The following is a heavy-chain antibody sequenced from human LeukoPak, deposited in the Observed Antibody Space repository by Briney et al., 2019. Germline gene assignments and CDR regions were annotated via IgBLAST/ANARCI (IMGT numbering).Heavy chain of an antibody. CDR2: FDPEDGET. J-gene: IGHJ3*02. D-gene: IGHD3-10*01. CDR3: ATDFTYYYGSGSYCSFDI. CDR1: GYTLTELS. Sequence: GASVKVSCKVSGYTLTELSMHWVRQAPGKGLEWMGGFDPEDGETIYAQKFQGRVTTTEDTSTDTAYMELSSLRSEDTAVYYCATDFTYYYGSGSYCSFDIWGQGTMVTASS. V-gene: IGHV1-24*01.